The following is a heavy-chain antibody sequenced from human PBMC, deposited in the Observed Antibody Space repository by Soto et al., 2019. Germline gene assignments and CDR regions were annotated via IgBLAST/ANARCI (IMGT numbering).Heavy chain of an antibody. CDR3: AAQAGVYGYERFLGYGWYLDY. Sequence: PGESLKISCQGSGYSFINYWVGWVRQMPGKGLEWMGIINPADSDIRYSPSFQGQVTISADKSISTAYLQWSSLQASDTAMYFSAAQAGVYGYERFLGYGWYLDYWGHGTLVTVSS. J-gene: IGHJ4*01. D-gene: IGHD6-19*01. V-gene: IGHV5-51*01. CDR1: GYSFINYW. CDR2: INPADSDI.